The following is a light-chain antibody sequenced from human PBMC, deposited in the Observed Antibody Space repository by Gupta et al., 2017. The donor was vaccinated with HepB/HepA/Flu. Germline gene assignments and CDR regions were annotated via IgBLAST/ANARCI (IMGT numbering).Light chain of an antibody. Sequence: DIQMTQSPSSLSASVGDRVTITCRASQSISSYLNWYQQKPGKAPKPLIYAASRWQSGVPSRFSGSGSGTDFTLTSSRRQPEDFATYYWQHSYRTWTFGEGTKVEIK. CDR2: AAS. J-gene: IGKJ1*01. V-gene: IGKV1-39*01. CDR3: QHSYRTWT. CDR1: QSISSY.